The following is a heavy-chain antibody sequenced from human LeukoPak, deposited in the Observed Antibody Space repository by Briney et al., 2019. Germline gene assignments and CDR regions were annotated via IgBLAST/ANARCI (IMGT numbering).Heavy chain of an antibody. Sequence: PGRSLRLSCAASGFTFSSYGMHWVRQAPGKGLEWVAVISYDGSNKYYADSVKGRFTISRDNSKNTLYLQMNSLRAEDTAVYYCAKDLGAAAGTDYWGQGTLVTVSS. CDR3: AKDLGAAAGTDY. J-gene: IGHJ4*02. CDR2: ISYDGSNK. V-gene: IGHV3-30*18. D-gene: IGHD6-13*01. CDR1: GFTFSSYG.